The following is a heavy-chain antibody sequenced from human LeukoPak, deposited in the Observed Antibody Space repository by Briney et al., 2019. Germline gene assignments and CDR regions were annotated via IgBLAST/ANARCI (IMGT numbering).Heavy chain of an antibody. CDR3: AGGIGGFYDSSGYYNY. D-gene: IGHD3-22*01. CDR1: GFTVSSNY. V-gene: IGHV3-53*01. J-gene: IGHJ4*02. CDR2: IYSGVTT. Sequence: GGSLRLSCAASGFTVSSNYMSWVRQAPGKGLEWVSVIYSGVTTYYAESVKGRFTISRDNSKNTLFLQMNSLSAEDTAAYYCAGGIGGFYDSSGYYNYWGQGTLVTVSS.